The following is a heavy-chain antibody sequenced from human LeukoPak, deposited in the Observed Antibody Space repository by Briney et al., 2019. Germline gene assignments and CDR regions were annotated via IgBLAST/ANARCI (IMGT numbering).Heavy chain of an antibody. V-gene: IGHV3-33*01. CDR1: GFTFSSYG. Sequence: GGSLRLSCAASGFTFSSYGMHWVRQAPGKGLEWVAVIWYDGSNKYYADSVKGRFTISRDNSKNTLYLQMNSLRAEDTAVYYCASDGVEYAGNDSYFDYWGEGTLVTVSS. J-gene: IGHJ4*02. CDR3: ASDGVEYAGNDSYFDY. D-gene: IGHD1-1*01. CDR2: IWYDGSNK.